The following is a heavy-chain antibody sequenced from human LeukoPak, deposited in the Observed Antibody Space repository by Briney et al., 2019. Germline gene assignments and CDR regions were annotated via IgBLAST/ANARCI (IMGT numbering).Heavy chain of an antibody. Sequence: SVKVSCKASGGTFSSYAISWVRQAPGQGLEWMGGIIPIFGTANYAQKFQGRVTITTDESTSTAYMELSSLRSEDTAVYYCARDLDYYGSGSYAFDYWGQGTLVTVSS. D-gene: IGHD3-10*01. V-gene: IGHV1-69*05. CDR3: ARDLDYYGSGSYAFDY. CDR2: IIPIFGTA. CDR1: GGTFSSYA. J-gene: IGHJ4*02.